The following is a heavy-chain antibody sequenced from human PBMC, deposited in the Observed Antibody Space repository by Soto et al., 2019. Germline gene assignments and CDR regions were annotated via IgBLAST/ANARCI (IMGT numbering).Heavy chain of an antibody. D-gene: IGHD2-21*02. Sequence: GGSLRLSCTASGFTFSNYAMHWDRQAPGKGLEWVAVISYDASKKYYADSVKGRFTISRDNSKNKLYLQVNSLRVEDTAVYYCAREEMTASGGMDVWGQGTTVTVSS. CDR3: AREEMTASGGMDV. J-gene: IGHJ6*02. V-gene: IGHV3-30-3*01. CDR1: GFTFSNYA. CDR2: ISYDASKK.